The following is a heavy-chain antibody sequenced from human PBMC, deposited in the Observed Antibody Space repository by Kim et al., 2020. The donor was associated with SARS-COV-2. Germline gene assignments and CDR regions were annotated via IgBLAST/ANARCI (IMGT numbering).Heavy chain of an antibody. D-gene: IGHD3-10*01. J-gene: IGHJ4*02. CDR1: GGSISSSSYY. CDR3: ARWPITMVRGVIKAFDY. CDR2: IYYSGST. Sequence: SETLSLTCTVSGGSISSSSYYWGWIRQPPGKGLEWIGSIYYSGSTYYNPSLKSRVTISVDTSKNQFSLKLSSVTAADTAVYYCARWPITMVRGVIKAFDYWGQGTLVTVSS. V-gene: IGHV4-39*01.